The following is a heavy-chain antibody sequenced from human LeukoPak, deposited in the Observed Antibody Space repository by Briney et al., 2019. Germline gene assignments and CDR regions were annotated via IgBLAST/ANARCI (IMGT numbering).Heavy chain of an antibody. V-gene: IGHV3-30*18. Sequence: PGRSLRLSCVVSGFTFSNYAMHWVRQAPGKGLEWVAVISYDGSNKCSGDSVKGRFTISRDNSNNTLYLQMNSLRAEDTAVYYCAKRQTVATIDAFDIWGQGTMATVSS. CDR3: AKRQTVATIDAFDI. D-gene: IGHD5-12*01. CDR1: GFTFSNYA. CDR2: ISYDGSNK. J-gene: IGHJ3*02.